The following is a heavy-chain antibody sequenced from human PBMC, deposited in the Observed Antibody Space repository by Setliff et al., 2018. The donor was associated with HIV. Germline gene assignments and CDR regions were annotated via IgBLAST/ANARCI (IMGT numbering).Heavy chain of an antibody. Sequence: PSETLSLTCTVSGGSITGGSYYWSWIRQPAGKGLEWIGRIYTSGTTSYNPSLKSRVSISVDTPKNQFSLNLSSVTAADTAVYYCARCSYDSSGYYYYYFDYWGQGTLVTVSS. J-gene: IGHJ4*02. CDR3: ARCSYDSSGYYYYYFDY. CDR1: GGSITGGSYY. V-gene: IGHV4-61*02. CDR2: IYTSGTT. D-gene: IGHD3-22*01.